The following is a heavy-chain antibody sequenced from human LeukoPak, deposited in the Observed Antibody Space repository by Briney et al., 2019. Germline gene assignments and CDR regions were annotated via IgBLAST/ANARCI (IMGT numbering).Heavy chain of an antibody. Sequence: PGRSLRLSCAASGFTFDDYAMHWVRQAPVKGLVWVSRINSDGSSTSYADSVKGRFTISRDNAKNTLYLQMNSLRAEDTAVYYCARLGGSYTYFDYWGQGTLVTVSS. CDR2: INSDGSST. CDR3: ARLGGSYTYFDY. CDR1: GFTFDDYA. V-gene: IGHV3-74*01. J-gene: IGHJ4*02. D-gene: IGHD2-15*01.